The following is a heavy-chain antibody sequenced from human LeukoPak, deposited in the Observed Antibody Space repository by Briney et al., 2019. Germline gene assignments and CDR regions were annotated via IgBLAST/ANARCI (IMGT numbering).Heavy chain of an antibody. CDR1: GFTFSSYS. CDR3: AKDQGDDYGDYDYYYYMDV. J-gene: IGHJ6*03. D-gene: IGHD4-17*01. CDR2: ISSSSSYI. Sequence: KSGGSLRLSCAASGFTFSSYSMNWVRQAPGKGLEWVSSISSSSSYIYYADSVKGRFTISRANAKNSLYLQMNSLRTEDTSVYYCAKDQGDDYGDYDYYYYMDVWGKGTTVTVSS. V-gene: IGHV3-21*01.